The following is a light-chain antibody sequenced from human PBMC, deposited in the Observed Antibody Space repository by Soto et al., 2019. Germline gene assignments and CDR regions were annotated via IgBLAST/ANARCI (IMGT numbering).Light chain of an antibody. J-gene: IGKJ4*01. CDR1: QSLLSSADNKNY. CDR3: QQSYGAPLT. CDR2: WAS. Sequence: DIVMTQSPDSLAVSLGERATINCKSSQSLLSSADNKNYLAWYQQKPGKPPKLLIYWASTRECGVPERFSGSGSGTDFTLTITNLQAEDVAIYYCQQSYGAPLTFGGGTKAEIK. V-gene: IGKV4-1*01.